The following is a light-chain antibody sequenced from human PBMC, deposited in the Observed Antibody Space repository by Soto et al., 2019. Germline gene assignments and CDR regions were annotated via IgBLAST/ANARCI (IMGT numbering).Light chain of an antibody. V-gene: IGLV2-23*01. Sequence: QSALTQPASVSGSPGQSITISCTGTSSDDGSYNLVPWYQQYPGKAPKLMIYEDDERPSGVSNRFSGSKSGNTASLTISGLQAEDEADYYCYSYAGRSTSVFGGGTKVTVL. J-gene: IGLJ2*01. CDR1: SSDDGSYNL. CDR3: YSYAGRSTSV. CDR2: EDD.